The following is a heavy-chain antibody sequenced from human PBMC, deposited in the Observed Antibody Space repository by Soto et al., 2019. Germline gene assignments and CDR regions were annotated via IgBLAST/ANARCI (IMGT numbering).Heavy chain of an antibody. V-gene: IGHV1-3*01. CDR2: INAGNGNT. J-gene: IGHJ5*02. Sequence: ASVKVSCKASGYTFTSYAMHWVRQAPGQRLEWMGWINAGNGNTKYSQKFQGRVTITRDTSASTAYMELSSLRSEDTAVYYCASQRTIFGVVTPNWFAPWGQGTLVTVSS. CDR3: ASQRTIFGVVTPNWFAP. D-gene: IGHD3-3*01. CDR1: GYTFTSYA.